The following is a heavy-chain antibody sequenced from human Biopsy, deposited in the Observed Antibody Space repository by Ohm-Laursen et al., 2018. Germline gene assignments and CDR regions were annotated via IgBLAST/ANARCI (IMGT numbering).Heavy chain of an antibody. D-gene: IGHD1-26*01. V-gene: IGHV3-33*01. Sequence: SLRLSCAASGFTFSVYAMHWVRQAPGKGLEWVAIIWYDGSSEYYADSVKGRFTISRDNSRNTVYLQMNSLRAEDTAIYYCARDPIVGSRADGMDVWGQGTTVTVSS. J-gene: IGHJ6*02. CDR2: IWYDGSSE. CDR1: GFTFSVYA. CDR3: ARDPIVGSRADGMDV.